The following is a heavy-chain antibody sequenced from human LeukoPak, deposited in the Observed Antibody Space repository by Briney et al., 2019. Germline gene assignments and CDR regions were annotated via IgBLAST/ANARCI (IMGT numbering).Heavy chain of an antibody. CDR2: ISAYNGNT. J-gene: IGHJ5*02. CDR3: AREYSSSWYAWFDP. V-gene: IGHV1-18*01. D-gene: IGHD6-13*01. Sequence: ASVKVSCKASGYTFTSYGIGWVRQAPGQGLEWMGWISAYNGNTNYAQKLQGRVTMTTDTSTSTAYMELRSLRSDDTAVYYCAREYSSSWYAWFDPWGQGTLVTVSS. CDR1: GYTFTSYG.